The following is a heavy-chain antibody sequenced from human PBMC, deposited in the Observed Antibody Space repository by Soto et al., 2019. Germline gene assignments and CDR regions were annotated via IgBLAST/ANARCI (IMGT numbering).Heavy chain of an antibody. CDR2: IYHSGGT. Sequence: QLQLRESGSGLVKPSQTLSLTCTVSGDSISSGGYSWNWIRQPPGKGLEWTGYIYHSGGTDYNPSLKSRVTITVDSSNNQFSLKLRSVTAADTAVYYCARDSRSGYYLEYWGQGTLVTVSS. D-gene: IGHD3-22*01. V-gene: IGHV4-30-2*01. CDR1: GDSISSGGYS. J-gene: IGHJ4*02. CDR3: ARDSRSGYYLEY.